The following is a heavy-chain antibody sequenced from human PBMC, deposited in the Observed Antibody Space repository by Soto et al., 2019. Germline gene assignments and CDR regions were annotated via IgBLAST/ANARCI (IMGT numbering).Heavy chain of an antibody. D-gene: IGHD7-27*01. CDR2: IYDSGRT. J-gene: IGHJ4*02. V-gene: IGHV4-31*03. Sequence: PSETLSLTCTVSGASIGSGSYYWSWIRQYPGEGLVWIGHIYDSGRTYYNPSLESRVSISIDTSKNEFSLTLTSVTAADTAVYYCLRLTTIITGAFDVWGLGTVVTVAS. CDR1: GASIGSGSYY. CDR3: LRLTTIITGAFDV.